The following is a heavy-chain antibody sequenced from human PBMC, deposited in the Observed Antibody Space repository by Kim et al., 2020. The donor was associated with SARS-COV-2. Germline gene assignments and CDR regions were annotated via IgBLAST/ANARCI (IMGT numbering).Heavy chain of an antibody. J-gene: IGHJ5*02. CDR3: ARLKLSAEYSSSWGREVFDP. CDR1: GGTFSSYA. Sequence: SVKVSCKASGGTFSSYAISWVRQAPGQGLEWMGGIIPIFGTANYAQKFQGRVTITADESTSTAYMELSSLRSEDTAVYYCARLKLSAEYSSSWGREVFDPWGQGTLVTVSS. CDR2: IIPIFGTA. V-gene: IGHV1-69*13. D-gene: IGHD6-13*01.